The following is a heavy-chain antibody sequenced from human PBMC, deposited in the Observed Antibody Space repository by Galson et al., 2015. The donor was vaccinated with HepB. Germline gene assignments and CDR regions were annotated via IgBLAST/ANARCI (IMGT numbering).Heavy chain of an antibody. CDR3: AKSFRADTTMARGGFDY. CDR1: GFTFDDYA. J-gene: IGHJ4*02. CDR2: ISWSSSNI. D-gene: IGHD3-10*01. Sequence: SLRLSCAASGFTFDDYAMHWVRQASGKGLEWVSGISWSSSNIDYVDSVKGRFTISRDNVKNALYLQMNSLRTDDTALYYCAKSFRADTTMARGGFDYWGQGTLVTVSS. V-gene: IGHV3-9*01.